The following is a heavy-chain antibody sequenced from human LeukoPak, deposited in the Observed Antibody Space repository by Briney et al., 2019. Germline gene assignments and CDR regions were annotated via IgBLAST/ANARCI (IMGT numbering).Heavy chain of an antibody. J-gene: IGHJ4*02. CDR3: AKPYYVWGSYRTYYFDY. CDR2: ISYDGSNK. CDR1: GFTFSSYG. Sequence: GSLRLSCAASGFTFSSYGMHWVRQAPGKGLEWVAVISYDGSNKYYADSVKGRFTISRDNSKNTLYLQMNSLRAEDTAVYYCAKPYYVWGSYRTYYFDYWGQGTLVTVSS. V-gene: IGHV3-30*18. D-gene: IGHD3-16*02.